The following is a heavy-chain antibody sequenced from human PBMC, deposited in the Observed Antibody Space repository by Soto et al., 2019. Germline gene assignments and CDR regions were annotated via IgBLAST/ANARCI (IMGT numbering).Heavy chain of an antibody. D-gene: IGHD2-2*01. CDR3: AKGGDGYCSTTSCLFHFDY. J-gene: IGHJ4*02. CDR2: ISGSADAT. Sequence: EVQLLESGGGLVQTGGSLRLSCAASGFTFSTYAMSWVRQAPGKGLEWVSTISGSADATFYAVSVKGRFAIFRDNSRTMFYLQMNSLRAEDTAVYYCAKGGDGYCSTTSCLFHFDYWGPGTLATVSS. CDR1: GFTFSTYA. V-gene: IGHV3-23*01.